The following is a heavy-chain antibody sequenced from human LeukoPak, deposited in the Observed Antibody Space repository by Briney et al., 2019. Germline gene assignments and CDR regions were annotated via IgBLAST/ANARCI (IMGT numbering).Heavy chain of an antibody. CDR2: IHPNSGVT. J-gene: IGHJ5*02. CDR1: GYTFTDYY. CDR3: ARDYGDYP. V-gene: IGHV1-2*02. D-gene: IGHD4-17*01. Sequence: ASVKVSCKASGYTFTDYYIHWVRQAPGQGLEWMGWIHPNSGVTNSAQKLQGRVTMTRDTSITTVNMELNRLRSDDTAVYYCARDYGDYPWGQGTLVTVSS.